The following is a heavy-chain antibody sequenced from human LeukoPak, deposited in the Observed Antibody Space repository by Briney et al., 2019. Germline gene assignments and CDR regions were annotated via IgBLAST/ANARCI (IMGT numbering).Heavy chain of an antibody. V-gene: IGHV1-18*01. Sequence: ASVKVSCKASGYTFTSYGISWVRQAPGQGLEWMGWISAYNGNTNYAQKFQGRVTITTDESTSTAYMELSSLRSEDTAVYYCARIEPRYCSSTSCWNNWFDPWGQGTLVTVSS. CDR2: ISAYNGNT. D-gene: IGHD2-2*01. CDR1: GYTFTSYG. J-gene: IGHJ5*02. CDR3: ARIEPRYCSSTSCWNNWFDP.